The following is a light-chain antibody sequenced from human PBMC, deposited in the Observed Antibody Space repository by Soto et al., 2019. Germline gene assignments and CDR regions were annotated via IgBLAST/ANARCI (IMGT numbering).Light chain of an antibody. CDR3: QSYDSSLSALYV. CDR2: GNS. J-gene: IGLJ1*01. CDR1: SSNIGAGYD. Sequence: QSVLTQPLLVCVAPGQRVTRSCTGSSSNIGAGYDVHWYQQLPGTAPKLLIYGNSNRPSGVPDRFSGSKSGTSASLAITGLQAEDEADYYCQSYDSSLSALYVFGTGTKVTVL. V-gene: IGLV1-40*01.